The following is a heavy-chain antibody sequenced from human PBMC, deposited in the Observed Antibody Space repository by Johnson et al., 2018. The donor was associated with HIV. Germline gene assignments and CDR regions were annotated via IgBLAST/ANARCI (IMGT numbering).Heavy chain of an antibody. J-gene: IGHJ3*02. CDR1: GFSFGDYY. CDR2: ISSDGSTI. V-gene: IGHV3-11*04. D-gene: IGHD2-15*01. Sequence: VQLVESGGGLVKPGGSLRLSCAASGFSFGDYYMSWIRQAPGKGLEWISYISSDGSTIDYADSVKGRFTISRDNGNNSLYLQMNSLIAEDAAVYYCTGRDLLRAFDIWGQGTMVTVSS. CDR3: TGRDLLRAFDI.